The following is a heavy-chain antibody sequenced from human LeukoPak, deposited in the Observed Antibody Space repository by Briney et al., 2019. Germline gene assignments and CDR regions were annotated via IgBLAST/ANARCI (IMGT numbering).Heavy chain of an antibody. CDR3: AKEYPGNDY. V-gene: IGHV3-23*01. Sequence: GGSLRLSCAGTGFTFSSYAMSWVRQAPGKGLEWVSAISGSGGSTCYADSVKGRFTIARVNSKDTLYLQMNSLRAEDTAVYYCAKEYPGNDYWGQGTLVTVSS. CDR1: GFTFSSYA. CDR2: ISGSGGST. J-gene: IGHJ4*02.